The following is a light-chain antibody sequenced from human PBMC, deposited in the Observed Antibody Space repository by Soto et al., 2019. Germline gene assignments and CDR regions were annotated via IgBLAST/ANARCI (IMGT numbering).Light chain of an antibody. V-gene: IGKV4-1*01. Sequence: DIVMTQSPDSLAVSLGERATINCKSIQIVLYSSTNKNYLAWYQQKPGQPPKLLIYWASTRESGVPDRFSGSGSGTDFTLTISSLQAEDVAVYYCQQYYGTPWTFGQGTKVDI. J-gene: IGKJ1*01. CDR2: WAS. CDR1: QIVLYSSTNKNY. CDR3: QQYYGTPWT.